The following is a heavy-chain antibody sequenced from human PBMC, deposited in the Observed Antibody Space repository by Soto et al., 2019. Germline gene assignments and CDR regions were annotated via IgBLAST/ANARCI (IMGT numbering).Heavy chain of an antibody. CDR2: ISAYNGNT. J-gene: IGHJ6*02. D-gene: IGHD6-13*01. CDR1: GYTFTSYG. CDR3: ARETLIAAAGFYGMDV. Sequence: QVQLVQSGAEVKKPGASVKVSCKASGYTFTSYGISWVRQAPGQGLEWMGWISAYNGNTNYAQKLQGRVTMTTDTSTSTAYWELRSLRSDDTAVYYCARETLIAAAGFYGMDVWGQGTTVTVSS. V-gene: IGHV1-18*01.